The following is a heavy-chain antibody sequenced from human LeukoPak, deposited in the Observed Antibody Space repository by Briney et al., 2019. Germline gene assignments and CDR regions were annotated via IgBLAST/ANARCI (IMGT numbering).Heavy chain of an antibody. CDR2: IYYGGST. V-gene: IGHV4-59*01. J-gene: IGHJ6*02. CDR3: ARTFYYDSSGYHSYPYDYYGMDV. Sequence: SETLSLTCIVSGVSISSYYWSWIRQPPGKGLEWIGYIYYGGSTNYNPSLKSRVTISVDTSKTQFSLNLSSVTAADTAVYYCARTFYYDSSGYHSYPYDYYGMDVWGQGTTVTVSS. CDR1: GVSISSYY. D-gene: IGHD3-22*01.